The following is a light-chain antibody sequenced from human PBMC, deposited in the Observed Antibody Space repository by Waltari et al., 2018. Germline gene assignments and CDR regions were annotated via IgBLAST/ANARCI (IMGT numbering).Light chain of an antibody. J-gene: IGLJ3*02. CDR1: SSNIGSTS. CDR2: RSV. CDR3: VAWDDSLSGLWV. Sequence: QPVLTQSPSASVTPGQRVTISCSVSSSNIGSTSVSWHQQLPGTAPKLLIYRSVQRPSGVPARFSGSKSGTSASLTISGLRSEDEGDYYCVAWDDSLSGLWVFGGGTKLTVL. V-gene: IGLV1-47*01.